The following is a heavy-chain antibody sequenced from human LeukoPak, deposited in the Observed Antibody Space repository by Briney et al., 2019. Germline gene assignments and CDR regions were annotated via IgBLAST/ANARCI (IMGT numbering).Heavy chain of an antibody. CDR1: GLTFSTYA. D-gene: IGHD5-12*01. CDR3: AKDPDIPNKGPRSDP. V-gene: IGHV3-23*01. CDR2: ISGSGGRT. Sequence: PGGSLRLSCAASGLTFSTYAMSWVRQAPGKGLEWVSVISGSGGRTYYADFVKGRFTISRDNSKNTLYLQMNSLRAEDTALYYCAKDPDIPNKGPRSDPWGQGTLVTVSS. J-gene: IGHJ5*02.